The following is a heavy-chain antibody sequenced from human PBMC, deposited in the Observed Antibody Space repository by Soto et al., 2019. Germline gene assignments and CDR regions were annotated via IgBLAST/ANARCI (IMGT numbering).Heavy chain of an antibody. CDR1: GDSVSSNSAA. CDR2: TYYRSKWYN. J-gene: IGHJ4*02. CDR3: ARVTQKTFDY. Sequence: SQTLSLTCAISGDSVSSNSAAWSWIRQSPSRGLEWLGRTYYRSKWYNDYAVSVKSRIIINPDASKNQFSLQLNSVTPEDTAVYYCARVTQKTFDYWGQGTLVTVSS. V-gene: IGHV6-1*01.